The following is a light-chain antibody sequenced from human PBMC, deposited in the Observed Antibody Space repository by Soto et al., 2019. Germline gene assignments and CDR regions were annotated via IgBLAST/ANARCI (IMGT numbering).Light chain of an antibody. CDR1: QSVSSN. Sequence: EIVMTQSPATLSVSPGERATLSCRASQSVSSNLAWYQQKPGQALRLLIYGASTRATGIPARFSGSGSETEFTLTISSLQSEDFAVYYCQHYNNWPRTFGQGTKVEIK. CDR2: GAS. J-gene: IGKJ1*01. V-gene: IGKV3-15*01. CDR3: QHYNNWPRT.